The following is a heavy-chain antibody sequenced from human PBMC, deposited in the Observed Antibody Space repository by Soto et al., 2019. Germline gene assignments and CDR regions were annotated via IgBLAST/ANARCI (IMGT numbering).Heavy chain of an antibody. J-gene: IGHJ3*02. CDR2: ISSSGSTI. CDR1: GFTFSDYY. CDR3: ARDLPGIAAAGTGDAFDI. Sequence: GGSLRLSCAASGFTFSDYYMSWIRQAPGKGLEWVSYISSSGSTIYYADSVKGRFTISRDNAKNSLYLQMNSLRAEDTAVYYCARDLPGIAAAGTGDAFDIWGQGTMVTVSS. D-gene: IGHD6-13*01. V-gene: IGHV3-11*01.